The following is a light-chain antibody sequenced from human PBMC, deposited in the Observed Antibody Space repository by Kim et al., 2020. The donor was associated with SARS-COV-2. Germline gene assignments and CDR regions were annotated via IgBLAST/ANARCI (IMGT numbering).Light chain of an antibody. V-gene: IGKV1-39*01. CDR3: QQSYSTPYS. Sequence: SASVVDRVTSTGRASQSISSYLNWYQQKPGKAPKLLIYAACSLQSGVPSRFSGSGSGTDFTLTISSLQPEDFATYYCQQSYSTPYSFGQGTKLEI. J-gene: IGKJ2*03. CDR2: AAC. CDR1: QSISSY.